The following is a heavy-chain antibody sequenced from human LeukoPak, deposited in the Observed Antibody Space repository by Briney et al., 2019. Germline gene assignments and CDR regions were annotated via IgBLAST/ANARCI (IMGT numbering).Heavy chain of an antibody. J-gene: IGHJ6*03. V-gene: IGHV3-33*01. D-gene: IGHD3-3*01. CDR1: GFTFSSYG. CDR2: IWYDGSNK. CDR3: ARAPPSRRFYHYYYMDV. Sequence: PGRSLRLSCAASGFTFSSYGMHWVRQAPGKGLEWVAVIWYDGSNKYYADSVKGRFTISRDNSKNTLYLQMNSLRAEDTAVYYCARAPPSRRFYHYYYMDVWGKGTTVTVSS.